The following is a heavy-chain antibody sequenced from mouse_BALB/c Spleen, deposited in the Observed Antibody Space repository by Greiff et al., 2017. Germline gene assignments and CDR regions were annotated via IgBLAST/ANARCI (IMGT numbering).Heavy chain of an antibody. J-gene: IGHJ3*01. D-gene: IGHD2-1*01. CDR2: IWAGGST. CDR1: GFSLTSYG. Sequence: QVQLKESGPGLVAPSQSLSITCTVSGFSLTSYGVHWVRQPPGKGLEWLGVIWAGGSTNYNSALMSRLSISKDNSKSQVFLKMNSLQTDDTAMYYCAREYYGNYEFAYWGQGTLVTVSA. V-gene: IGHV2-9*02. CDR3: AREYYGNYEFAY.